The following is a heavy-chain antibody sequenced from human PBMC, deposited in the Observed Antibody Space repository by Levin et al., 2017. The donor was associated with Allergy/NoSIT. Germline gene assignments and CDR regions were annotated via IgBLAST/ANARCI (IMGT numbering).Heavy chain of an antibody. Sequence: SETLSLTCAVSGGSISSSNWWSWVRQPPGKGLEWIGEIYHSGSTNYNPSLKSRVTISVDKSKNQFSLKLSSVTAADTAVYYCARDRGDIVVPAAMPWSEGYWFDPWGQGTLVTVSS. CDR1: GGSISSSNW. CDR2: IYHSGST. D-gene: IGHD2-2*01. J-gene: IGHJ5*02. CDR3: ARDRGDIVVPAAMPWSEGYWFDP. V-gene: IGHV4-4*02.